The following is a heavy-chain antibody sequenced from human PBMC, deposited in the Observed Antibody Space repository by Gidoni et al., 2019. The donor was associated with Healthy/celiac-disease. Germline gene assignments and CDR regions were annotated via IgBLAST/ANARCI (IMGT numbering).Heavy chain of an antibody. CDR2: IYWDDDK. CDR1: GFSLSTSGVG. D-gene: IGHD3-10*01. CDR3: AHRRPWFGELSADWFDP. Sequence: QITLKESGPTLVKPTQTLTLTCTFSGFSLSTSGVGVGWIRQPPGKALEWLALIYWDDDKRYSPSLKSRLTITKDTSKNQVVLTMTNMDPVDTATYYCAHRRPWFGELSADWFDPWGQGTLVTVSS. V-gene: IGHV2-5*02. J-gene: IGHJ5*02.